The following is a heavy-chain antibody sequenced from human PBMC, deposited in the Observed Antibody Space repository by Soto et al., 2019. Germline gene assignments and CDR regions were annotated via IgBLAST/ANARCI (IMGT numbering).Heavy chain of an antibody. J-gene: IGHJ6*02. Sequence: ASVKVSCKASGYTFTSYGISWVRQAPGQGLEWMGWISAYNGNTNYAQKLQGRVTMTTDTSTSTAYMELRSLRSDDTAAYYCARDGFPTVTLGYYYYGMDVWGQGTTVTVS. CDR1: GYTFTSYG. CDR3: ARDGFPTVTLGYYYYGMDV. D-gene: IGHD4-17*01. V-gene: IGHV1-18*01. CDR2: ISAYNGNT.